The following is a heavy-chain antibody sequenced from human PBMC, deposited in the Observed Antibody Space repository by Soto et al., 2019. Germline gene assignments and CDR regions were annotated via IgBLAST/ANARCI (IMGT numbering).Heavy chain of an antibody. Sequence: HPWGSLRLSCEASGFIFEDYDMHWVRQPPGKGLQWVSGISWNSGDKDYGDSVKGRFTIYRDNAKNSLDLQMSSLRVEDTATYYCVKKSCSHTRCYTGWFSDLWGRGNLVTVSS. CDR2: ISWNSGDK. V-gene: IGHV3-9*01. CDR1: GFIFEDYD. CDR3: VKKSCSHTRCYTGWFSDL. J-gene: IGHJ2*01. D-gene: IGHD2-15*01.